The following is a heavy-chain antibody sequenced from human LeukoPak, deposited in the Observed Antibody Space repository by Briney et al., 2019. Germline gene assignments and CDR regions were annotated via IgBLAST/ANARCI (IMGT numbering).Heavy chain of an antibody. Sequence: PSETLSLTCTVSGGSISSYYWSWIRQPPGKGLEWIGYIYYSGSTNYNPSLKSRVTISVDTSKNQFSLKLSSVTAADTAVYYCARDSYNWNDHYWGQGTLVTVSS. D-gene: IGHD1-1*01. CDR3: ARDSYNWNDHY. V-gene: IGHV4-59*12. CDR2: IYYSGST. CDR1: GGSISSYY. J-gene: IGHJ4*02.